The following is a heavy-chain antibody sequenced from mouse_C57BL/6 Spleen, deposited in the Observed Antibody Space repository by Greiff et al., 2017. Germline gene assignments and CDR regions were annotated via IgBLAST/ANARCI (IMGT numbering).Heavy chain of an antibody. CDR2: ISYDGSN. V-gene: IGHV3-6*01. J-gene: IGHJ2*01. CDR1: GYSIPSGYY. CDR3: ARGTTVDY. D-gene: IGHD1-1*01. Sequence: EVQRVESGPGLVKPSQSLSLTCSVTGYSIPSGYYWNWIRQFPGNKLEWMGYISYDGSNNYNPSLKNRISITRDTSKNQFFLKLNSVTTEDTATYYCARGTTVDYWGQGTTLTVSS.